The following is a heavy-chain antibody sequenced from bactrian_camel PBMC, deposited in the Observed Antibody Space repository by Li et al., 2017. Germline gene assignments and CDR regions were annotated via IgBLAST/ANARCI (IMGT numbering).Heavy chain of an antibody. CDR2: IYTSGGST. CDR3: AEAPYRDGFSTKC. Sequence: VQLVESGGGSVDAGGSLRLSCAASGYSSIVNCMGWFRQAPGKEREGVASIYTSGGSTFYADSVKGRFTISHDKSKNTAYLQMNDLKPEDTAMYYCAEAPYRDGFSTKCRGQGTQVTVS. CDR1: GYSSIVNC. D-gene: IGHD4*01. J-gene: IGHJ4*01. V-gene: IGHV3S66*01.